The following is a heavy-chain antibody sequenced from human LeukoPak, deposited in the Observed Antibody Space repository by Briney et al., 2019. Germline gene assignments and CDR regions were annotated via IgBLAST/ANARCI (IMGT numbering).Heavy chain of an antibody. J-gene: IGHJ4*02. CDR3: ARSAYYFDY. CDR1: GGSISSYY. Sequence: SETLSLTCTVSGGSISSYYWSWIRQPPGKGLEWIGYIYYSGSTNYNPSLKSRVTISVDTSKNQFSLKLSSVTAADTAVYYCARSAYYFDYWGQGTLVTVSS. CDR2: IYYSGST. V-gene: IGHV4-59*01.